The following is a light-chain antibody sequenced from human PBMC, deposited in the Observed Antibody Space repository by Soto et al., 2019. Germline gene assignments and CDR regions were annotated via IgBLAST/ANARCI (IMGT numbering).Light chain of an antibody. CDR3: QQLTSYPRST. CDR2: AAS. J-gene: IGKJ5*01. CDR1: QGISSY. Sequence: DIQLTQSPFFLSASLGGRVTITGRASQGISSYLVWYQQKPGKAPKSLIYAASTLQSGVPSRFSGSGSGTEFTLTISSLQPEDSATYHCQQLTSYPRSTFGQGTRLEIK. V-gene: IGKV1-9*01.